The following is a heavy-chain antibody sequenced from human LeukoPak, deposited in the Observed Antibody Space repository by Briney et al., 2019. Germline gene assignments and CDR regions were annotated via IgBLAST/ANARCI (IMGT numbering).Heavy chain of an antibody. V-gene: IGHV3-23*01. D-gene: IGHD3-10*01. CDR3: AKDYRGSDPMFDF. CDR2: INGSGHET. J-gene: IGHJ4*02. Sequence: GGSLRLSCVASGFTFSSYAMSWVRQAPGRGLEWVSGINGSGHETWYTDSVKGRFTISRDNSKNTLYLQMDSLRAEDTAVYHCAKDYRGSDPMFDFRGQGTLIAVSS. CDR1: GFTFSSYA.